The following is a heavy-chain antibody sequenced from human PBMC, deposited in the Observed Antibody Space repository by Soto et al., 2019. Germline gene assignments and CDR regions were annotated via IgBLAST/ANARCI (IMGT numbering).Heavy chain of an antibody. CDR2: IYYSGNT. Sequence: SETLSLTCTVSGGYIVTGSYYWGWIRQPPGKGLEWLGHIYYSGNTYYPPSLKSRVTISVDTSKNQFSLRLSSVTAADTAVYYCARLPQEYNYYGMDVWGQGTTVTVSS. D-gene: IGHD1-1*01. J-gene: IGHJ6*02. V-gene: IGHV4-39*01. CDR1: GGYIVTGSYY. CDR3: ARLPQEYNYYGMDV.